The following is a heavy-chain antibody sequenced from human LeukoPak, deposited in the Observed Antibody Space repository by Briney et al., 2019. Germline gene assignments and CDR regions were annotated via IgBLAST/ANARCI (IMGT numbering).Heavy chain of an antibody. CDR3: AREGAAAEDVNWFDP. CDR2: INPSGGST. CDR1: GYTFTSYY. D-gene: IGHD6-25*01. J-gene: IGHJ5*02. Sequence: ASVKVSCKASGYTFTSYYMHWVRQAPGQGLEWMGIINPSGGSTSYAQKFQGRVTMTRDTSTSTVYMELSSLRSEDTAVYYCAREGAAAEDVNWFDPWGQGTLVTVSS. V-gene: IGHV1-46*01.